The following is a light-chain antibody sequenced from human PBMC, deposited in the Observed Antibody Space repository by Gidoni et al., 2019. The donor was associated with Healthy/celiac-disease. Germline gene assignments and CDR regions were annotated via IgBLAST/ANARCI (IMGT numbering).Light chain of an antibody. V-gene: IGLV1-40*01. Sequence: QSVLTQPPSVSEAPGQRVTISCTGSSSNIGAGYDVHWYQQLPGTAPKLLIYGKSNRPAGVPDRFSGSKSGTSASLAITGLQAEDEADYYCQSYDSSLSGSGGVFGGGTKLTVL. CDR2: GKS. CDR3: QSYDSSLSGSGGV. J-gene: IGLJ3*02. CDR1: SSNIGAGYD.